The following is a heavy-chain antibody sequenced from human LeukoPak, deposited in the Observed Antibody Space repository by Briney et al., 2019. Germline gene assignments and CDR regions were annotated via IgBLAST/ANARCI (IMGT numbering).Heavy chain of an antibody. CDR3: ARQVVPAAPIVDAFDI. D-gene: IGHD2-2*01. Sequence: PSETLSLTCTVSGGSISSYYWSWIRQPPGKGLEWIGYIYYSGSTNYNPSLKSRVTISVDTSKNQFSLKLSSVTAADTAVYYCARQVVPAAPIVDAFDIWGQGTMVTVSS. J-gene: IGHJ3*02. CDR1: GGSISSYY. CDR2: IYYSGST. V-gene: IGHV4-59*08.